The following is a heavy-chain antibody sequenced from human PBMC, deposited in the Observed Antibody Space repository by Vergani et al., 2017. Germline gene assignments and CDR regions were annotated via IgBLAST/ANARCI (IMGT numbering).Heavy chain of an antibody. D-gene: IGHD2-15*01. CDR1: GGTFSSYA. V-gene: IGHV1-69*01. J-gene: IGHJ5*02. Sequence: QVQLVQSGAEVKKPGSSVKVSCKASGGTFSSYAISWVRQAPGQGLEWMGGIIPIFGTAKYAQKFQGRFTITADESTSTAYMELRSLRSEDTAVYYCAGEVCDCSGGRCEDDNWFDPWGQGTLVTVSS. CDR2: IIPIFGTA. CDR3: AGEVCDCSGGRCEDDNWFDP.